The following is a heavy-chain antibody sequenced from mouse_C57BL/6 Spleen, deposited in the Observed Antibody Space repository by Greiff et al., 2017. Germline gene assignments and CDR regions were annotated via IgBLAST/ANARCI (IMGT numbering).Heavy chain of an antibody. J-gene: IGHJ2*01. Sequence: QVQLQQSGPELVKPGASVKISCKASGYAFSSSWMNWVKQRPGKGLEWIGRIYPGDGDTNYNGKFKGKATLTADKSSSTAYMQLSSLTSEDSAVYCCASDYYGSSYADFDYWGQGTTLTVSS. D-gene: IGHD1-1*01. CDR1: GYAFSSSW. V-gene: IGHV1-82*01. CDR2: IYPGDGDT. CDR3: ASDYYGSSYADFDY.